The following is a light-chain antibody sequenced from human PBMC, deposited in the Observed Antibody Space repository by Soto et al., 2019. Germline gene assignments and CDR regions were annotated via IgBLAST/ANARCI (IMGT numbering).Light chain of an antibody. CDR3: QQYNNWPT. Sequence: EIVLTQSPVTLSLSPGERATLSCRASQSVRTYLAWYQVKPGQAPRLLIYDASRRASGVPARFSGSGSGTDFTLTISSLEPEDFAVYYCQQYNNWPTFGQGTKVEIK. J-gene: IGKJ1*01. CDR1: QSVRTY. CDR2: DAS. V-gene: IGKV3-11*01.